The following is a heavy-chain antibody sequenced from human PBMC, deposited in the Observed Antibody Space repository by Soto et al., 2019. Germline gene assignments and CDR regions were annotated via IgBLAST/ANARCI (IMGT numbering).Heavy chain of an antibody. CDR1: GDSISSYY. V-gene: IGHV4-59*01. D-gene: IGHD1-26*01. J-gene: IGHJ4*02. Sequence: SETLSLTCSVSGDSISSYYWSWIRQPPGKGLEWIGYIDYSGSTHPNPSLKSRVTMSVDTSKNQFSLRLSSVTAADTAVYFCARHSGSYDFDSWGQGTLVTV. CDR3: ARHSGSYDFDS. CDR2: IDYSGST.